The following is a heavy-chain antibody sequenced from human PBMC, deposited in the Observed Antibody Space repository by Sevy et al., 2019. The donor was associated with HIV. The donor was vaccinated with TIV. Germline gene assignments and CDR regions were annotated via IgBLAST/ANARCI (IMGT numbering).Heavy chain of an antibody. J-gene: IGHJ4*02. V-gene: IGHV3-23*01. CDR3: AKDFSYGGNSWNFDF. Sequence: GGSLRLSCAASGFIFSKFALSWVRQAPGRGLDWVSAVSGNDGSTYYAASVKGRFTISRDISENMLYLQMNSLSAEDTAVYYCAKDFSYGGNSWNFDFWGQGTLVTVSS. D-gene: IGHD4-17*01. CDR2: VSGNDGST. CDR1: GFIFSKFA.